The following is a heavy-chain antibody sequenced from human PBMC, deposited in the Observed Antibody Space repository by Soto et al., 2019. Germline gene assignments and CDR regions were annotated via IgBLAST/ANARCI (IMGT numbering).Heavy chain of an antibody. Sequence: QVQLVQSGAEVKKPGASVKVSCKASGYTFTNYGISWVRQAPGQGLEWMGWISAYNVNTNYAQKLQGRATMTTDTSTSTAYMELRSLRSDDTDEFYGGGDRGGGYPPDYCGQGTLDTVAS. CDR3: GGDRGGGYPPDY. V-gene: IGHV1-18*01. D-gene: IGHD3-16*02. J-gene: IGHJ4*02. CDR2: ISAYNVNT. CDR1: GYTFTNYG.